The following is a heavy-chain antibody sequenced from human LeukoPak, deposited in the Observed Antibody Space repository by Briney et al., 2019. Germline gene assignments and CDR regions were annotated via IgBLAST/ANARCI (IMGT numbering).Heavy chain of an antibody. V-gene: IGHV3-11*04. Sequence: PGGSLRLSCAASGFTFSNYAMSWVRQAPGKGLEWVSYISSSGNSTYYSDSVRGRFTISRDNAKNSLHLQMNSLRAEDTAVYYCARDGGSSWYFDYWGQGTLATVSS. CDR2: ISSSGNST. CDR3: ARDGGSSWYFDY. CDR1: GFTFSNYA. D-gene: IGHD6-13*01. J-gene: IGHJ4*02.